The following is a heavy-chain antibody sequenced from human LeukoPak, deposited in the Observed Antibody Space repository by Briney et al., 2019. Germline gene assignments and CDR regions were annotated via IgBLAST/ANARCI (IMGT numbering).Heavy chain of an antibody. CDR1: GASITSSSYY. D-gene: IGHD3-22*01. V-gene: IGHV4-39*01. J-gene: IGHJ5*02. Sequence: SETLSLTCTVSGASITSSSYYWGWIRQPPGTGLQWIGNIYYDGYTYYNASLKSRVTISVDTSKNQFSLKVSSVTAADTAVYYCARQARMVAGVITPGWFDPWGQGTLVTVSS. CDR3: ARQARMVAGVITPGWFDP. CDR2: IYYDGYT.